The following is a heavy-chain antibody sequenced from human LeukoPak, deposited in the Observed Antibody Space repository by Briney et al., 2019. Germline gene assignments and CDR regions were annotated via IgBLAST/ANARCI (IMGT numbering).Heavy chain of an antibody. D-gene: IGHD5-12*01. Sequence: PSETLSLTCTVSGDPISSGSHYWSWIRQHPEKGLEWIGYIHYSGFTSYNPSLKSRITISVDTSKDQLSLRLTSVTAADTAIYFCARRRTDDNNGYMNWFDPWGQGTLVTVSS. J-gene: IGHJ5*02. CDR3: ARRRTDDNNGYMNWFDP. CDR2: IHYSGFT. V-gene: IGHV4-31*03. CDR1: GDPISSGSHY.